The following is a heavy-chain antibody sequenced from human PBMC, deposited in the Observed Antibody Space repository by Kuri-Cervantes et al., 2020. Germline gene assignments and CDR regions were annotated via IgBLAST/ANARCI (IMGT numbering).Heavy chain of an antibody. J-gene: IGHJ6*03. V-gene: IGHV4-34*01. CDR3: ARGPSYYDFWSGYVTYYYYYMDV. CDR2: INHSGST. D-gene: IGHD3-3*01. CDR1: GGSFSGYY. Sequence: SETLSLTCAVYGGSFSGYYWSWIRQPPGKGLEWIGEINHSGSTNYNPSLKSRGTISVGTSKNQFSLKLSSVTAADTAVYYCARGPSYYDFWSGYVTYYYYYMDVWGKGTTVTVSS.